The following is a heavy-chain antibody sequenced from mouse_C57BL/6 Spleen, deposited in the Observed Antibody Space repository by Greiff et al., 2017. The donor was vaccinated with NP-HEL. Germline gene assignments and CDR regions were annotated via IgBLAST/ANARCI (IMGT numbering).Heavy chain of an antibody. CDR3: ARLDYGSSYGY. Sequence: VQLQQPGAELVRPGSSVKLSCKASGYTFTSYWMHWVKQRPIQGLEWIGNIDPSDSETHYNQKFKDKATLTVDKSSSTAYMQLSSLTSEDSAVYYCARLDYGSSYGYWGQGTTLTVSS. CDR2: IDPSDSET. V-gene: IGHV1-52*01. J-gene: IGHJ2*01. CDR1: GYTFTSYW. D-gene: IGHD1-1*01.